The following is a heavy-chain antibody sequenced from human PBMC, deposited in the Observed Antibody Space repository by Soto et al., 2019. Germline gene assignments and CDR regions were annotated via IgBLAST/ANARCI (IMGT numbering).Heavy chain of an antibody. J-gene: IGHJ6*02. D-gene: IGHD2-8*01. CDR2: IYPGDSDT. Sequence: GESLKISCKGSGYSFTSYWIGWVRQMPGKGLEWMGIIYPGDSDTRHSPSFQGQVTISADKSISTAYLQWSSLKASDAAMYYCARGCTNGVCPYGMDVWGQGTTVTVSS. V-gene: IGHV5-51*01. CDR1: GYSFTSYW. CDR3: ARGCTNGVCPYGMDV.